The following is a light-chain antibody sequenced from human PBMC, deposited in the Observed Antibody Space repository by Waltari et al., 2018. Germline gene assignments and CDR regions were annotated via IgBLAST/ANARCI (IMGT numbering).Light chain of an antibody. CDR2: DDS. CDR1: NIGSKS. CDR3: QVWDSSSDHPSVV. V-gene: IGLV3-21*03. Sequence: SYVLTQPPSVSVAPGKTARITCGGNNIGSKSVHWYQQKPGQAPVLVVYDDSDRPSGSPEGVAGSNSGNTATLTISRVEAGDEADYYCQVWDSSSDHPSVVFGGGTKLTVL. J-gene: IGLJ2*01.